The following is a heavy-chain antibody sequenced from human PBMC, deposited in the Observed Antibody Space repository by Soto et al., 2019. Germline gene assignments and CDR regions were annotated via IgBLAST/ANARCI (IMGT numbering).Heavy chain of an antibody. V-gene: IGHV5-51*01. J-gene: IGHJ4*02. D-gene: IGHD1-26*01. CDR3: ARGSGTFPHFDY. Sequence: VESLRIACEVSGYSFTNYWIVWVLQMPGKGLEWMGLFFHGDSDIKYSPSFQGRITISADKAISTAYLQWSSLRASDTATYYCARGSGTFPHFDYWGQGTLVTVSS. CDR1: GYSFTNYW. CDR2: FFHGDSDI.